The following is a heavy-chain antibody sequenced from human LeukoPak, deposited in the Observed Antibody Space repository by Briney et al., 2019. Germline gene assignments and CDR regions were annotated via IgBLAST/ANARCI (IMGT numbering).Heavy chain of an antibody. D-gene: IGHD2-15*01. CDR3: ARGGSSWSLDY. Sequence: SETLSLTCTVSGGSISSSSYYWGWIRQPPGNGLEWIGSFYYSGSTYYNPSLKSRVTISVDTSKNQFSLKLSSVTAADTAVYYCARGGSSWSLDYWGQGTLVTVSS. CDR1: GGSISSSSYY. J-gene: IGHJ4*02. CDR2: FYYSGST. V-gene: IGHV4-39*07.